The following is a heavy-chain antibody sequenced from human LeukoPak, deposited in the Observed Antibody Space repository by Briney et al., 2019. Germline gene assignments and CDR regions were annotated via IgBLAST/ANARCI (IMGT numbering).Heavy chain of an antibody. Sequence: SETLSLTCSVSGASISSDYWSWFRQPPGEGLEWLGYIHYSGIIKFNPSLKGRLAISLDTSNNQFSLKLNSVTAADTAVCYCTKHAPSPYSGNHAYWGQGTLVAVSS. CDR3: TKHAPSPYSGNHAY. J-gene: IGHJ4*02. CDR2: IHYSGII. V-gene: IGHV4-59*08. D-gene: IGHD4-11*01. CDR1: GASISSDY.